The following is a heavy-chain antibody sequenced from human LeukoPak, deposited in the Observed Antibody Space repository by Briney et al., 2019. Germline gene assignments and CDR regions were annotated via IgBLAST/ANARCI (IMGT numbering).Heavy chain of an antibody. CDR3: ASVEYSYGYRSNAFDI. J-gene: IGHJ3*02. D-gene: IGHD5-18*01. V-gene: IGHV3-11*01. Sequence: PGGSLRLSCAASGFTFSDYYMSWIRQAPGKGLEWVSYISSSGNTIYYSDSVKGRFTISRDNAKNSLYLQMNSLRAEDTAVYYCASVEYSYGYRSNAFDIWGQGTMVTVSS. CDR1: GFTFSDYY. CDR2: ISSSGNTI.